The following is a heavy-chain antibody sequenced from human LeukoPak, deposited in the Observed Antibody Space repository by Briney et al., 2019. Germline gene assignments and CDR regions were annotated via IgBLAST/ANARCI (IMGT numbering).Heavy chain of an antibody. CDR3: ARVCGKASGYYYYYMDV. Sequence: SETLSLTCTVSGGSISGGSYYWYWIRQPAGKGLEWIGHIYTSGSTNYNPSLKSRVTISVDTSKNQFSLKLSSVTAADTAVYYCARVCGKASGYYYYYMDVWGKGTTVTVSS. CDR1: GGSISGGSYY. CDR2: IYTSGST. V-gene: IGHV4-61*09. J-gene: IGHJ6*03. D-gene: IGHD6-25*01.